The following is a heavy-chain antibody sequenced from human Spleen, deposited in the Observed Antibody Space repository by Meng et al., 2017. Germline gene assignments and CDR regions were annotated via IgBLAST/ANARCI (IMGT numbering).Heavy chain of an antibody. Sequence: VQPHYGWSRHLKPSEPQSLTSAFYGGAFSGYYWVWIRQPPGKCLQLIEEINHSGSTNYNPSLESRATISVDTSQNNLSLKLSSVTAADSAVYYCARGPTTMAHDFDYWGQGTLVTVSS. D-gene: IGHD4-11*01. J-gene: IGHJ4*02. V-gene: IGHV4-34*01. CDR2: INHSGST. CDR1: GGAFSGYY. CDR3: ARGPTTMAHDFDY.